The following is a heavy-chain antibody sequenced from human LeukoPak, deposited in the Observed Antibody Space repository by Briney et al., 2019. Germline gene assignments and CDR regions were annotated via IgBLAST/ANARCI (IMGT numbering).Heavy chain of an antibody. CDR1: GFTFSSYG. Sequence: GGSLRLSCAASGFTFSSYGMHWVRQAPGKGLEWVAVISYDGSNKYYADSVKGRFTISRDNSKNTLYLQMNSLRAEDTAVYYCARGFSGWYGFDYWGQGTLVTVSS. J-gene: IGHJ4*02. CDR2: ISYDGSNK. V-gene: IGHV3-30*03. D-gene: IGHD6-19*01. CDR3: ARGFSGWYGFDY.